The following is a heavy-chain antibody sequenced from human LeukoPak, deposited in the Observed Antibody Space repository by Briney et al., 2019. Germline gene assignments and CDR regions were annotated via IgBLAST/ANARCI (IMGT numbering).Heavy chain of an antibody. CDR3: ASHSGGYAY. CDR2: VYYSGGT. J-gene: IGHJ4*02. D-gene: IGHD5-12*01. V-gene: IGHV4-59*12. Sequence: NPSETLSLTCTVSGGSMSSYYWSWIRQPPRKGLEWIGYVYYSGGTYYNPSLKSRVTISVDTSKNQFSLKLSSVTAADTAVYYCASHSGGYAYWGQGTLVTVSS. CDR1: GGSMSSYY.